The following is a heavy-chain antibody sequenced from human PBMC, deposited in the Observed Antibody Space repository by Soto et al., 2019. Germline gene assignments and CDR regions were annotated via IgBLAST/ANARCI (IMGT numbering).Heavy chain of an antibody. CDR3: ARDYVDIVATDLSGYSSGWYKYYYYGMDV. D-gene: IGHD6-19*01. V-gene: IGHV4-61*01. CDR1: GGSVSSGSYY. Sequence: SETLSLTCTVSGGSVSSGSYYWSWIRQPPGKGLEWIGYIYYSGSTNYNPSLKSRVTISVDTSKNQFSLKLSSVTAADTAVYYCARDYVDIVATDLSGYSSGWYKYYYYGMDVWGQGTTVTVSS. J-gene: IGHJ6*02. CDR2: IYYSGST.